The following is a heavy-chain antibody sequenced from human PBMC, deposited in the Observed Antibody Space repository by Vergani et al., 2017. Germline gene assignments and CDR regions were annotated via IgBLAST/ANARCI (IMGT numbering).Heavy chain of an antibody. J-gene: IGHJ6*02. Sequence: EVQLVESGGGLVQPGGSLRLSCAASGFTFSSYWMSWVRQAPGKGLEWVANIKQDGSEKYYVDSVKGRFTISRDNAKNSLYLQMNSLRAEDTAVYYCARVGAVAGSFYGMDVWGQGTTVTVSS. CDR1: GFTFSSYW. CDR3: ARVGAVAGSFYGMDV. CDR2: IKQDGSEK. D-gene: IGHD6-19*01. V-gene: IGHV3-7*01.